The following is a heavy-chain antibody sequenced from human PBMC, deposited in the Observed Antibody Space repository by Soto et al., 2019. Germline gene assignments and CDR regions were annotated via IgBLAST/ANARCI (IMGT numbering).Heavy chain of an antibody. Sequence: QVQLVQSGAEVKKPGSSVKVSCKASGGTFSSYAISWVRQAPGQGLEWLGGILAIFGTANYAQKFQCRVTITADEPTSTAYMEVSSLRSEDTAVYYCARGIGSGSSTSCYRPRDYYYYGMDVWGQGTTVTVSS. CDR2: ILAIFGTA. V-gene: IGHV1-69*01. CDR3: ARGIGSGSSTSCYRPRDYYYYGMDV. CDR1: GGTFSSYA. D-gene: IGHD2-2*02. J-gene: IGHJ6*02.